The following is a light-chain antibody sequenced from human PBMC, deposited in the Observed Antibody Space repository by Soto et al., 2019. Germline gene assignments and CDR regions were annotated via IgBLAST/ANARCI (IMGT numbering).Light chain of an antibody. CDR3: QGWDSSSEHGV. V-gene: IGLV3-21*04. CDR1: NIGSKS. Sequence: SYELTQPPSVSVAPGKTARITCGGTNIGSKSVHWYQQKPGQAPVLVIYYDSDRPSGIPERFSGSNSGNTATLTISRVEAGDEADCYGQGWDSSSEHGVFGGGTKLTVL. J-gene: IGLJ3*02. CDR2: YDS.